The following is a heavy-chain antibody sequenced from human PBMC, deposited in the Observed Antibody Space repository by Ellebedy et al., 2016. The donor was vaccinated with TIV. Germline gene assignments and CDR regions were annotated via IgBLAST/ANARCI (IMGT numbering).Heavy chain of an antibody. CDR2: MYHSGST. Sequence: SETLSLTXTVSDYSISSGYYWGWIRQPPGKGLEWIGSMYHSGSTYYNPSLKSRVTISVDTSKNQFSLKLSSVTAAETAVYYCAKYGEEQVLNDGEYFDFWGQGTLVTVSS. J-gene: IGHJ4*02. CDR3: AKYGEEQVLNDGEYFDF. CDR1: DYSISSGYY. D-gene: IGHD7-27*01. V-gene: IGHV4-38-2*02.